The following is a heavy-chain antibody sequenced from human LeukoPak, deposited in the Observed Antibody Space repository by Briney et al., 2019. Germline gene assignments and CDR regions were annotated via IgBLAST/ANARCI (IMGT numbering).Heavy chain of an antibody. D-gene: IGHD6-13*01. Sequence: GASVKVSCKASRYTFTGYYMHWVRQAPGQGLEWMGWINPNSGGTNYAQKFQGRVTMTRDTSISTAYMELSRLRSDDTAVYYCARAWGYSSLSPNDYWGQGTLVTVSS. V-gene: IGHV1-2*02. CDR1: RYTFTGYY. CDR3: ARAWGYSSLSPNDY. J-gene: IGHJ4*02. CDR2: INPNSGGT.